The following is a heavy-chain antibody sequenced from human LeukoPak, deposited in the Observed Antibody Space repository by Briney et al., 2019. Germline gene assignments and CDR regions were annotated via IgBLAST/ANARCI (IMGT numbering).Heavy chain of an antibody. V-gene: IGHV1-18*01. CDR2: ISAYNGNT. D-gene: IGHD6-19*01. CDR1: GYTFTGYG. CDR3: ARDLRVAGTEGYFQH. J-gene: IGHJ1*01. Sequence: GASVKVSCKASGYTFTGYGISWVRQAPGQGLEWMGWISAYNGNTNYAQKLQGRVTMTTDTSTSTAYMELRSLRSDDTAVYYCARDLRVAGTEGYFQHWGQGTLVTVSS.